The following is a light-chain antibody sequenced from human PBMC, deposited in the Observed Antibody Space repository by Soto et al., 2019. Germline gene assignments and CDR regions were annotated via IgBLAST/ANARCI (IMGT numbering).Light chain of an antibody. CDR3: QQYNNWPLT. V-gene: IGKV3-15*01. CDR1: QSVSNN. CDR2: GAS. J-gene: IGKJ4*01. Sequence: DIVLTQSPGTLSLSPGERATLSCRSSQSVSNNYLAWYQQKPGQAPRLLIYGASTRATGIPARFSGSASGAEFTLTISSLQSEDFAIYYCQQYNNWPLTFGGGTKVDIK.